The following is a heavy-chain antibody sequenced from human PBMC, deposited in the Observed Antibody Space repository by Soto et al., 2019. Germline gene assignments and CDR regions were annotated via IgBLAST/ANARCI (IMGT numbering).Heavy chain of an antibody. J-gene: IGHJ6*01. Sequence: DSVQASCKASGYSFTDYHIHWVRQAPGQGLEWLGRINPKSGGTSTAQKFQGWVTMTTDTSISTASMELTRLTSDDTAIYYCARVDSKAPSYCGCPSFSNQEMDV. CDR1: GYSFTDYH. CDR2: INPKSGGT. V-gene: IGHV1-2*04. D-gene: IGHD2-8*02. CDR3: ARVDSKAPSYCGCPSFSNQEMDV.